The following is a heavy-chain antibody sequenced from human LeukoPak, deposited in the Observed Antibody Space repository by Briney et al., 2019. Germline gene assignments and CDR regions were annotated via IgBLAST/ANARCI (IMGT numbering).Heavy chain of an antibody. CDR2: FSRSGPDT. J-gene: IGHJ6*02. D-gene: IGHD3-10*01. V-gene: IGHV3-23*01. Sequence: GGSLRLSCAASGFTFGSSAMSWVRQAPGKGPEWVSTFSRSGPDTYYADSVKGRFTISRDNSKNTLYLQMNSLRAEDTAVYYCARDHPHYYGSGAPHYYGMDVWGQGTTVTVSS. CDR3: ARDHPHYYGSGAPHYYGMDV. CDR1: GFTFGSSA.